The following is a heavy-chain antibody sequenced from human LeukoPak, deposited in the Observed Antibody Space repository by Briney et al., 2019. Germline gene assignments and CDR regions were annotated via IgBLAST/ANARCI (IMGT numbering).Heavy chain of an antibody. CDR3: ATYSSLNRREFQF. D-gene: IGHD3-22*01. J-gene: IGHJ1*01. V-gene: IGHV3-53*01. Sequence: QPGGSLRLSCAASGFTVSSNYMTWVRQAPGKGGEWVSDINSGGESHHADSVKGRFTISRDNSKNSLYLQMNSLRAEDTAVYYCATYSSLNRREFQFWGQGTLLTVSS. CDR1: GFTVSSNY. CDR2: INSGGES.